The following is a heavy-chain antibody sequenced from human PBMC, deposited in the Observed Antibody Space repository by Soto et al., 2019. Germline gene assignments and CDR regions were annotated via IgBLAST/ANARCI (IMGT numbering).Heavy chain of an antibody. D-gene: IGHD2-2*01. CDR3: ARDRSSRWFYFDY. Sequence: QVQLVQSGAEVKKPGASVKVSCKASGYTFTSYYLHWVRQAPGQGLEWMGIINPSGGSTSYAQKFRGRVTMTRDTSTSTVYMELSSLRIEATAVYYCARDRSSRWFYFDYWGQGTLVTVSS. CDR1: GYTFTSYY. J-gene: IGHJ4*02. CDR2: INPSGGST. V-gene: IGHV1-46*01.